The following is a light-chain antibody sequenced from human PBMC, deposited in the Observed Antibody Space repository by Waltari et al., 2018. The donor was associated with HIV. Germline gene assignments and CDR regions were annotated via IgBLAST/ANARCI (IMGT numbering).Light chain of an antibody. J-gene: IGLJ2*01. Sequence: QSALTQPASVSGSPGQSITISCSAGSSDIPTYHSVSWYKKQPDKDPTLLIFDVTDRPSGVSRRFSGSKSGNTASLTISGLQPDDEADYYCSSYTTDNTVVFGGGTMLTVL. CDR2: DVT. V-gene: IGLV2-14*03. CDR3: SSYTTDNTVV. CDR1: SSDIPTYHS.